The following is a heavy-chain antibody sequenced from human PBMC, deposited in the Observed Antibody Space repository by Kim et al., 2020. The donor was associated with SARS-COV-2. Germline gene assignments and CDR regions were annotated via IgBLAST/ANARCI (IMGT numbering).Heavy chain of an antibody. V-gene: IGHV4-59*01. Sequence: SETLSLTCTVSGGSISSYYWSWIRQPPGKGLEWIGYIYYSGSTNYNPSLKSRVTISVDTSKNQFSLKLSSVTAADTAVYYCARGEDYTQFDYWGQGTLVTVSS. J-gene: IGHJ4*02. CDR3: ARGEDYTQFDY. D-gene: IGHD2-2*02. CDR1: GGSISSYY. CDR2: IYYSGST.